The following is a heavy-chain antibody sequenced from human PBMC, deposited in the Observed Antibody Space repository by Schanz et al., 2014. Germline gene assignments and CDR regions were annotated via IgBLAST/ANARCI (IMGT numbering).Heavy chain of an antibody. CDR2: ISSSSSTR. CDR3: ARNRGSGGQNWYFDL. D-gene: IGHD1-26*01. V-gene: IGHV3-48*04. CDR1: GFSLDIFA. J-gene: IGHJ2*01. Sequence: EVHLLESGGGLVEPGGSLRLSCATSGFSLDIFAVSWVRQAPGKGLEWVSYISSSSSTRYYADSVKGRFTISRDNTKNSLFLQLNSLRADDTAVYYCARNRGSGGQNWYFDLWGRGTLVTVSS.